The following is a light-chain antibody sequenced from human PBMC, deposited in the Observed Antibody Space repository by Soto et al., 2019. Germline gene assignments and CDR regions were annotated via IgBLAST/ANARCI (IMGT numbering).Light chain of an antibody. Sequence: QSVLTQPASVSGSPGQSITISCTGTSSDVGDYNLVSWYQQHPGKAPKLMIYEVNKRPSGVSNRFSGSKSGNTASLTISGLQTEDEADYYCCSYAGSSTWVFGGGTQLTVL. CDR1: SSDVGDYNL. J-gene: IGLJ3*02. CDR3: CSYAGSSTWV. V-gene: IGLV2-23*02. CDR2: EVN.